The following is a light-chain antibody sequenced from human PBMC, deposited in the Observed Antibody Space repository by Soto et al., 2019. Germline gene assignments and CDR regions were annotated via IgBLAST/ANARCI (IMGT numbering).Light chain of an antibody. CDR1: QSLSSY. CDR2: DAS. Sequence: EIVLTQSPATLSLSPGERATLSCRASQSLSSYLAWYQQKPGQAPRLLIYDASNRAAGIPARFRGSGSGADFTLTISSLEPEDFAIYYCQQRYNWPLTFGGGTKVEIK. CDR3: QQRYNWPLT. J-gene: IGKJ4*01. V-gene: IGKV3-11*01.